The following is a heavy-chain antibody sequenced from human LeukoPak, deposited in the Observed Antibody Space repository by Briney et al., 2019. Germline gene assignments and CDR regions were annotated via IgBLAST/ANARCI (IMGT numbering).Heavy chain of an antibody. Sequence: GGSLRLSCAASGFTFSSYAMSWVRQAPGKGLEWVSAISGSGGSTYYADSVKGRFTISRDNSKNTLDLQMNSLRAEDTAVYYCATGVTGVAGRHYFDYWGQGTLVTVSS. V-gene: IGHV3-23*01. J-gene: IGHJ4*02. CDR2: ISGSGGST. CDR1: GFTFSSYA. D-gene: IGHD6-19*01. CDR3: ATGVTGVAGRHYFDY.